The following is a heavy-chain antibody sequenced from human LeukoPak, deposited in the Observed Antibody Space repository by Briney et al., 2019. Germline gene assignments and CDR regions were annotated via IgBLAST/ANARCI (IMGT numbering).Heavy chain of an antibody. Sequence: GASVKVSCKASGYTFTDYYIHWVRQAPGQGLEWMGWINPNSGGTNYAQKFQGRVTMTRDMSISTAYMELSRLRSDDTAVYYCARDHCTSNGCYEIYYYGMDVWGQGTMVTVSS. CDR2: INPNSGGT. CDR3: ARDHCTSNGCYEIYYYGMDV. J-gene: IGHJ6*02. D-gene: IGHD2-2*01. CDR1: GYTFTDYY. V-gene: IGHV1-2*02.